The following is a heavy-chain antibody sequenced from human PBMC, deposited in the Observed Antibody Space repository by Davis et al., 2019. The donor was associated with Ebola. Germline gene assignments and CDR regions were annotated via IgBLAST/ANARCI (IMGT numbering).Heavy chain of an antibody. CDR2: INPNSGGT. D-gene: IGHD5-18*01. CDR1: GYTFTGYY. V-gene: IGHV1-2*04. J-gene: IGHJ4*02. Sequence: ASVKVSCKASGYTFTGYYMHWVRQAPGQGLEWMGWINPNSGGTNYAQKFQGWVTMTRDTSISTAYMELSRLRSDDTAVYYCANLGYSYGYLFDYWGQGTLVTVSS. CDR3: ANLGYSYGYLFDY.